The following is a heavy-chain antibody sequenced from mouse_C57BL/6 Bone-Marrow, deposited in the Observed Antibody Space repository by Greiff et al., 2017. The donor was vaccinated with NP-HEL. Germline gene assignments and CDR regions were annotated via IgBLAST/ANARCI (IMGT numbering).Heavy chain of an antibody. Sequence: VQLHQPGAVLVKPGASVKLSCKASGYTFTDYYINWVKQRPGQGLEWIARIYPGSGNTYYNEKFKGKATLTAAQSSSTAYMQRSILTSEDSAVYFSARPRYGSSSDYAMDYWGQGTLVTVSA. CDR2: IYPGSGNT. CDR3: ARPRYGSSSDYAMDY. J-gene: IGHJ4*01. CDR1: GYTFTDYY. D-gene: IGHD1-1*01. V-gene: IGHV1-76*01.